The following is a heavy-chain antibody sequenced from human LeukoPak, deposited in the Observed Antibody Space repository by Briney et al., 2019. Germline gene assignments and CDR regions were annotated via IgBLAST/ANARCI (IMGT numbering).Heavy chain of an antibody. D-gene: IGHD3-10*01. V-gene: IGHV3-23*01. J-gene: IGHJ5*02. CDR1: GFTFSSYA. CDR2: ISGSGGST. CDR3: AKFPMVRGVYNWFDP. Sequence: GGSLRLSCAASGFTFSSYAMSWVRQAPGKGLEWVSAISGSGGSTYYADSVKGRFTISRDNSKNTPYLQMNSLRAEDTAVYYCAKFPMVRGVYNWFDPWGQGTLVTVSS.